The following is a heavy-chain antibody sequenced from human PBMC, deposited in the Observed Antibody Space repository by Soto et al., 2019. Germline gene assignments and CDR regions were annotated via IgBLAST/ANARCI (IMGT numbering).Heavy chain of an antibody. D-gene: IGHD2-15*01. CDR2: INSDGSST. CDR1: GFTFSSYW. V-gene: IGHV3-74*01. Sequence: EVQLVESGGGLVQPGGSQRLSCAASGFTFSSYWMHWVRQSPGQGLVWVSRINSDGSSTSYADSVKGRFTISRDNAKNTLYLQMNSLRAEDTAVYYCAREQGYCSGGSCYVAGYWGQGTLVTVSS. CDR3: AREQGYCSGGSCYVAGY. J-gene: IGHJ4*02.